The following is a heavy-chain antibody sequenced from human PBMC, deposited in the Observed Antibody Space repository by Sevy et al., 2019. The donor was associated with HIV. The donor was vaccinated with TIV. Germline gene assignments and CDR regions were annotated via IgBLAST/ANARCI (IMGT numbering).Heavy chain of an antibody. J-gene: IGHJ4*02. V-gene: IGHV4-4*02. CDR3: ARGGGGYCSSTSCHVDY. CDR1: GGSISSSNW. D-gene: IGHD2-2*03. Sequence: SETLSLTCAVSGGSISSSNWWNWVRQPPGKELEWIGEIYHSGSTKRNPSLKSRVTISLDKSKNQFSLKLSSVTAADTAVYYCARGGGGYCSSTSCHVDYWGQGTLVTVSS. CDR2: IYHSGST.